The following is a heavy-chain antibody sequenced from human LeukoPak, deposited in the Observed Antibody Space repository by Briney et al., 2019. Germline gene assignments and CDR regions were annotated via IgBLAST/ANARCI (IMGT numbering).Heavy chain of an antibody. D-gene: IGHD3-10*01. CDR2: IYYSGSP. J-gene: IGHJ5*02. Sequence: SETLSLTCTVSGYSISSGYYWGWIRQPPGKGLEWFGSIYYSGSPYYNPSLKSRVTISVDTSKKQFSLKLSSVTAADTAVYYCARHVGFITMVRGVINNNWFDPWGQGTLVTVSS. CDR3: ARHVGFITMVRGVINNNWFDP. CDR1: GYSISSGYY. V-gene: IGHV4-38-2*02.